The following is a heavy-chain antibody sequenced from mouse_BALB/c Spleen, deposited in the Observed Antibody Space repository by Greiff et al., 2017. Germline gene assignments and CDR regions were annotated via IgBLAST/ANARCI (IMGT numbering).Heavy chain of an antibody. CDR3: ASQRRDYAMDY. D-gene: IGHD2-12*01. CDR2: ISDGGSYT. CDR1: GFTFSDYY. Sequence: DVKLVESGGGLVKPGGSLKLSCAASGFTFSDYYMYWVRQTPEKRLEWVATISDGGSYTYYPDSVKGRFTISRDNAKNNLYLQMSSLKSEDTAMYYCASQRRDYAMDYWGQGTSVTVSS. J-gene: IGHJ4*01. V-gene: IGHV5-4*02.